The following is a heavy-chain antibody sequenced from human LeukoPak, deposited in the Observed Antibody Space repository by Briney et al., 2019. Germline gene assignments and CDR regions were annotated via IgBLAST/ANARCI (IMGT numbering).Heavy chain of an antibody. V-gene: IGHV4-4*09. CDR2: ILSSGST. D-gene: IGHD3-3*02. CDR3: ARRVISEFSIDKGNWLDP. Sequence: SETLSLTCSVSGDSISNYYWNWIRQSPGKGLEWIGYILSSGSTHHNPSLASRISLSMDPSKNQFSLKLSSVTAADTAVYYCARRVISEFSIDKGNWLDPWGQGTLVTVSS. J-gene: IGHJ5*02. CDR1: GDSISNYY.